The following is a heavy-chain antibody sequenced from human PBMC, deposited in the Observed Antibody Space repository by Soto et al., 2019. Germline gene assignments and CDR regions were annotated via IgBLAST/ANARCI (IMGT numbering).Heavy chain of an antibody. CDR3: VRDGAKTLRDWFDP. D-gene: IGHD1-26*01. Sequence: LSLTCTVSGASISGFYWSWIRKSAGKGLEWIGRIYATGTTDYNPSLKSRVMMSVDTSKKQFSLKLRSVTAADTAVYYCVRDGAKTLRDWFDPWGQGISVTVSS. CDR1: GASISGFY. J-gene: IGHJ5*02. V-gene: IGHV4-4*07. CDR2: IYATGTT.